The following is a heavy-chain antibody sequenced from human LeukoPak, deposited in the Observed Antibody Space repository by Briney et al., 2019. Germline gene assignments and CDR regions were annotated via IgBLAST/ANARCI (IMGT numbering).Heavy chain of an antibody. Sequence: GRSLRLSCAASGFTFSSYGMHWVRQAPGKGLEWVAVIWYDGSNKYYADSVKGRFTISRDNSKNTLYLQMNSLRAEDTAVYYCAKDLNGSGFGYWGQRTLVTVSS. CDR1: GFTFSSYG. D-gene: IGHD6-19*01. CDR3: AKDLNGSGFGY. CDR2: IWYDGSNK. V-gene: IGHV3-33*06. J-gene: IGHJ4*02.